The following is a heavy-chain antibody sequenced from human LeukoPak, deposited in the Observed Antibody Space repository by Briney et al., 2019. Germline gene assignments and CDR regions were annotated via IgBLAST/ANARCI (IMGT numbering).Heavy chain of an antibody. V-gene: IGHV4-59*01. Sequence: SETLSLTCTVSGGSISSYYWSWIRQPPGKGLEWIGYIYYSGSTNYNPSLKSRVTISVDTPKNQFSLKLSSVTAADTAVYYCARGSGSSYNWFDPWGQGTLVTVSS. CDR1: GGSISSYY. CDR3: ARGSGSSYNWFDP. J-gene: IGHJ5*02. CDR2: IYYSGST. D-gene: IGHD3-10*01.